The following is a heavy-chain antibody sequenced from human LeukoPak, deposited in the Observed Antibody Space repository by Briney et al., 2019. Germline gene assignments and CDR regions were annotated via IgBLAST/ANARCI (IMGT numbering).Heavy chain of an antibody. J-gene: IGHJ4*02. D-gene: IGHD5-12*01. Sequence: GESLKISCKGSGYSFTTYWIAWVRQMPGKGLEWMGLIYPGDSDIRYSPSFQGQVTISTDKSITTAYLQWSSLKASDTAMYYCARHGGTYAYDYWGQGTLVTVSS. CDR2: IYPGDSDI. V-gene: IGHV5-51*01. CDR3: ARHGGTYAYDY. CDR1: GYSFTTYW.